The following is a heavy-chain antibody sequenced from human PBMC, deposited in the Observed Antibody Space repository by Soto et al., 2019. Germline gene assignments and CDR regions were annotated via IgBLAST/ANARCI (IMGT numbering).Heavy chain of an antibody. Sequence: EVQLVESGGGLVQPGGSLRLSCAASGFTFSSYDMHWVRQAAGEGLEWVSAIGVAGDTYYPGSVEGRFTISRENAKNSLYLQMNRLRPGDTAVYYCARGYHGSGSRHGMDVWDQGTTVTVSS. D-gene: IGHD3-10*01. V-gene: IGHV3-13*04. CDR2: IGVAGDT. J-gene: IGHJ6*02. CDR1: GFTFSSYD. CDR3: ARGYHGSGSRHGMDV.